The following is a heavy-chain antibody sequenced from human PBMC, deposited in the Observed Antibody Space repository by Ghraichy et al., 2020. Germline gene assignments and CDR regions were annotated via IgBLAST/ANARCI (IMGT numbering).Heavy chain of an antibody. V-gene: IGHV4-39*01. CDR1: GGSISSSSYY. Sequence: SETLSLTCTVSGGSISSSSYYWGWIRQPPGKGLEWIGSIYYSGSTYYNPSLKSRVTISVDTSKNQFSLKLSSVTAADTAVYYCASVRYCSSTSCVRSSIYYYYYYGMDVWGQGTTVTVSS. CDR2: IYYSGST. D-gene: IGHD2-2*01. CDR3: ASVRYCSSTSCVRSSIYYYYYYGMDV. J-gene: IGHJ6*02.